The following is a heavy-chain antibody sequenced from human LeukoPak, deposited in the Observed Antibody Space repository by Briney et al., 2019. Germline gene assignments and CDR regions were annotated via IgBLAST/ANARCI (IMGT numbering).Heavy chain of an antibody. CDR2: IYYSGST. D-gene: IGHD3-22*01. J-gene: IGHJ6*03. CDR1: GYSISSGYY. Sequence: SETLSLTCTVSGYSISSGYYWGWIRQPPGKGLEWIGFIYYSGSTNYNPSLKSRVIISLDTSKNQFSLKLSSVTAADTAVYYCARGLTSGYYGHYYMDVWGKGTTVTVSS. V-gene: IGHV4-61*01. CDR3: ARGLTSGYYGHYYMDV.